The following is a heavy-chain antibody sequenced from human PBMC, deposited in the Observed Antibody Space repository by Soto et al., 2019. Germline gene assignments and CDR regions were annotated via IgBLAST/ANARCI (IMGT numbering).Heavy chain of an antibody. J-gene: IGHJ6*02. Sequence: ASVKVSCKASGGTFSSYAISWVRQAPGQGLEWMGGIIPIFGTANYAQKFQGRVTITADESTSTAYMELSSLRSEDTAVYYCARDTVLWFGESHRYGMDVWGQGTTVTVSS. D-gene: IGHD3-10*01. CDR3: ARDTVLWFGESHRYGMDV. V-gene: IGHV1-69*13. CDR2: IIPIFGTA. CDR1: GGTFSSYA.